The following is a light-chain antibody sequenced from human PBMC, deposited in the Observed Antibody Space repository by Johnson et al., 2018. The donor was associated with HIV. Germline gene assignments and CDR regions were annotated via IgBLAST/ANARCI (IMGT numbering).Light chain of an antibody. J-gene: IGLJ1*01. CDR3: GTWDSSLSAGGANYV. V-gene: IGLV1-51*01. Sequence: QSVLTQPPSVSAAPGQKVTISCSGTSSNIGNNYVSWYQQFPGTAPKLVIYDNNNRPSGIPDRFSGSKSGTSATLGITGLQPGDEADYYCGTWDSSLSAGGANYVSGTGTKFTVL. CDR2: DNN. CDR1: SSNIGNNY.